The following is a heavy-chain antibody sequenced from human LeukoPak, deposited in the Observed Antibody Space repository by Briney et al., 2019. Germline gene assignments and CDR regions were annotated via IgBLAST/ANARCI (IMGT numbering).Heavy chain of an antibody. CDR3: ARVGEWFGESAVTFDI. J-gene: IGHJ3*02. CDR1: GYTFTVYY. D-gene: IGHD3-10*01. Sequence: ASVTVSCRASGYTFTVYYMHWVRQAPGQGREWMGWINPDSGGTNYAQKFQGRVTMTRDTSINTAYMELSRLRSGDTAVYYCARVGEWFGESAVTFDIWGQGTMVTVSS. CDR2: INPDSGGT. V-gene: IGHV1-2*02.